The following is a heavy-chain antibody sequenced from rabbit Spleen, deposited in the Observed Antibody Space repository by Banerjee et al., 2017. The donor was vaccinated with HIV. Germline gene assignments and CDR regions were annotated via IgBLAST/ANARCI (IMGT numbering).Heavy chain of an antibody. CDR1: GFSFSYSDY. CDR2: IGAGISYTI. Sequence: QSLEESGGDLVKPGASLTLTCTASGFSFSYSDYMCWVRQPPGKGPEWIACIGAGISYTIYYATWAKGRFTISRNTSLNTVDLKTTSLTVADTATYFCAADDASGWGADYFKLWGQGTLVTVS. J-gene: IGHJ4*01. V-gene: IGHV1S40*01. CDR3: AADDASGWGADYFKL. D-gene: IGHD4-1*01.